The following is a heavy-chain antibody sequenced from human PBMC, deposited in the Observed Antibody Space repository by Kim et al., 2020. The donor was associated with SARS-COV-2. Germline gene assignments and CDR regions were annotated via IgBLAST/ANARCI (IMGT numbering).Heavy chain of an antibody. J-gene: IGHJ6*02. Sequence: ASVKVSCKASGYTFTSYGISWVRQAPGQGLEWMGWISAYNGNTNYAQKLQGRVTMTTDTSTSTAYMELRSLRSDDTAVYYCARDLVGRITGTTYYYYGMDVWGQGTTVTVSS. CDR3: ARDLVGRITGTTYYYYGMDV. V-gene: IGHV1-18*01. D-gene: IGHD1-7*01. CDR1: GYTFTSYG. CDR2: ISAYNGNT.